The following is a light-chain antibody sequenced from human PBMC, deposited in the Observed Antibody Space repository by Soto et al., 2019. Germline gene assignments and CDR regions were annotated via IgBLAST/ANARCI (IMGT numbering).Light chain of an antibody. CDR3: QQYGGSPLYT. Sequence: EIVLTQSPGTLSLSPGERVTLSCRASQSVTSSYLAWYQQKPGQAPRLLIYGASSRATGIPDRFSGSGSGTDFTLTISRLEPEDFAVYYCQQYGGSPLYTFGLGTKLEIK. CDR1: QSVTSSY. V-gene: IGKV3-20*01. CDR2: GAS. J-gene: IGKJ2*01.